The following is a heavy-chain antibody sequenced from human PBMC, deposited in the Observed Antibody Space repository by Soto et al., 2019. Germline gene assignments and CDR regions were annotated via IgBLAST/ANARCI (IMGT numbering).Heavy chain of an antibody. CDR2: TYYRSKWYN. D-gene: IGHD1-26*01. J-gene: IGHJ4*01. CDR3: ARGEQYSGRIFDY. CDR1: GDSVSSNSAG. V-gene: IGHV6-1*01. Sequence: SQTLSLTCAISGDSVSSNSAGWNWIRQSPSRGLQWLGRTYYRSKWYNDYAVSVKSRITINPDTSKNQFSLQLNSVTPEDTAVYFCARGEQYSGRIFDYWGQGTLVTVSS.